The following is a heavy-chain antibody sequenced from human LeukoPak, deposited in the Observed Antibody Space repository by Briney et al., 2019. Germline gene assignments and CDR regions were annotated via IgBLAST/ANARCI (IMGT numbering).Heavy chain of an antibody. J-gene: IGHJ4*02. CDR1: GYTFTSYG. Sequence: ASVKVSCKASGYTFTSYGISWVRQAPGQGLEWMGWISAYNGNTNYAQKLQGRVTMTTDTSTSTAYMELRSLRSDDTAVYYCARDTTVFDSSSPGGVYWGQGTLVTVSS. CDR3: ARDTTVFDSSSPGGVY. D-gene: IGHD6-6*01. V-gene: IGHV1-18*01. CDR2: ISAYNGNT.